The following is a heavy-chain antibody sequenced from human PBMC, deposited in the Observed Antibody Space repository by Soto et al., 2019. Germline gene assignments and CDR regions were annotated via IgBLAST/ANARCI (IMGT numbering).Heavy chain of an antibody. CDR1: GGTFSSYT. V-gene: IGHV1-69*02. D-gene: IGHD5-18*01. CDR3: ATRGDSHGVIIY. Sequence: QVQLVQSGAEVKKPGSSVKVSCKASGGTFSSYTFSWVRQAPGQGLEWMGRIIPMVGIANYAQKLKGRVTITADKSTRTAYMELSSLRSEDTAVYYCATRGDSHGVIIYWGQGTLVTVSS. CDR2: IIPMVGIA. J-gene: IGHJ4*02.